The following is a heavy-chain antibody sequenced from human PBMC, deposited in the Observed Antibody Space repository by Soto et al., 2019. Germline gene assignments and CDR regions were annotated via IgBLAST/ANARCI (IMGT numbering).Heavy chain of an antibody. J-gene: IGHJ5*02. V-gene: IGHV4-31*01. D-gene: IGHD3-16*01. CDR1: GGSISSGGYY. Sequence: PSETLSLTCTVSGGSISSGGYYWSWIRQHPGKGLEWIGYIYYSGSTYYNPSLKILVTISVDTSKNQFSLKLSSVTAADTAVYYCARVGGINWFDPWGQGTLVTVSS. CDR2: IYYSGST. CDR3: ARVGGINWFDP.